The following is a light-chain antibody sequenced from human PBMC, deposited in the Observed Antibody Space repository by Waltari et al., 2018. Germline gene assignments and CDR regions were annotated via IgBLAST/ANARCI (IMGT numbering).Light chain of an antibody. V-gene: IGKV1-33*01. CDR2: DAS. J-gene: IGKJ3*01. CDR3: QRYDNLPVFA. Sequence: DIRMSQSPSSLSACVGVSVTITCQASQDISNSLNWYQQKPGKAPNLLIHDASKLETGVPSRFSGSQSGTHFTLIISSLQPEDVATYYCQRYDNLPVFAFGPGTKVDIK. CDR1: QDISNS.